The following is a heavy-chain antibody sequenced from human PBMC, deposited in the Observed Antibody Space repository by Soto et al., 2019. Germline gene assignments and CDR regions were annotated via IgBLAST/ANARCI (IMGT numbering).Heavy chain of an antibody. CDR3: SKVFPPTDRSMLKDSSPF. CDR1: GFTFGKYA. V-gene: IGHV3-23*01. J-gene: IGHJ3*01. D-gene: IGHD5-18*01. CDR2: ITDSGDKT. Sequence: GGSLRLSCAASGFTFGKYAMRWVRQAPGKGLEWVSSITDSGDKTYYADSVKGRFTISRDNSKTTLYLQMNSLRAEDTAIYYCSKVFPPTDRSMLKDSSPFWGQGTMVTVSS.